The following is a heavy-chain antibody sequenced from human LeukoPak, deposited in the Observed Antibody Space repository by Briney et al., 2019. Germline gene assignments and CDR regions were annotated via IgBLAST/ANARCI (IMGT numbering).Heavy chain of an antibody. V-gene: IGHV4-4*07. CDR3: ARGRYCSADICTGGDSFDI. CDR1: GGSISNYY. CDR2: KYARGSS. Sequence: SETLSLTCTVSGGSISNYYWSWIRQPAGKGLEWIGRKYARGSSNYNPPVQSRVTMSVDTSKNQFSLKLRSVTAADMAVYYCARGRYCSADICTGGDSFDIWGQGTMVSVSP. D-gene: IGHD2-15*01. J-gene: IGHJ3*02.